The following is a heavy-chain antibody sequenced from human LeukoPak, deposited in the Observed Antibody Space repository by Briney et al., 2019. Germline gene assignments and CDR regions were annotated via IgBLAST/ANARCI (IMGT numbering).Heavy chain of an antibody. D-gene: IGHD2-2*02. CDR1: GFTFSSYG. Sequence: PGGSLRLSCAASGFTFSSYGMHWVRQAPGKGLEWVAVISYDGSNKYYADSVKGRFTISRDNSKNTLYLQMNSLRAEDTAVYYCAKGDCSSTSCYSAFDIWGQGTMVTVSS. V-gene: IGHV3-30*18. J-gene: IGHJ3*02. CDR2: ISYDGSNK. CDR3: AKGDCSSTSCYSAFDI.